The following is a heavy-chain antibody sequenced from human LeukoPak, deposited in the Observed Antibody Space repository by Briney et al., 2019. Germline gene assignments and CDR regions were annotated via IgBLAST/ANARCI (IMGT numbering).Heavy chain of an antibody. V-gene: IGHV3-23*01. D-gene: IGHD3-22*01. Sequence: PGGSLRLSCAASGFTFSTHAMSWVRQAQGKGLEWVSVISGSGGSTYYADSVRGRFTISRDNSKNTLYLQMNSLRAEDTAVYYCATKADSSGYYPMDYWGQGTLVTVSS. CDR3: ATKADSSGYYPMDY. CDR1: GFTFSTHA. J-gene: IGHJ4*02. CDR2: ISGSGGST.